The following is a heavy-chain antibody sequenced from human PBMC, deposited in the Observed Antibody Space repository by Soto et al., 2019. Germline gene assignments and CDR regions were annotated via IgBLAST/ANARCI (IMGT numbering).Heavy chain of an antibody. CDR3: ARDRGVRYDSSGSPLSYAFDI. D-gene: IGHD3-22*01. CDR2: IYYSGST. V-gene: IGHV4-30-4*01. CDR1: GGSISSGDYY. Sequence: QVQLQESGPGLVKPSQTLSLTCTVSGGSISSGDYYWSWIRQPPGKGLEWIGYIYYSGSTYYNPSLKSRVTISVDPSKNQFSLKLSSVTAADTAVYYCARDRGVRYDSSGSPLSYAFDIWGQGTMVTVSS. J-gene: IGHJ3*02.